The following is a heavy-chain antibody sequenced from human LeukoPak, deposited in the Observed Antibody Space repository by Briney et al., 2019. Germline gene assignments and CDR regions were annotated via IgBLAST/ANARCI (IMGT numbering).Heavy chain of an antibody. J-gene: IGHJ5*02. CDR2: MNPNSGNT. Sequence: ASVKVSCKASGYTFTSYDINWVRQATGQGLEWMGWMNPNSGNTGYAQKFQGRVTMTRNTSTSTAYMELRSLRSDDTAVYYCARGSRFTPNNWFDPWGQGTLVTVSS. CDR3: ARGSRFTPNNWFDP. CDR1: GYTFTSYD. D-gene: IGHD3-3*01. V-gene: IGHV1-8*01.